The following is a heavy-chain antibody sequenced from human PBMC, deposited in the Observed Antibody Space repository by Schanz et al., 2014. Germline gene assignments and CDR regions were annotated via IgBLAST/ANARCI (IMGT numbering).Heavy chain of an antibody. Sequence: QVQLQESGPGLVKPSQTLSLTCAVSGGSISSGGYTWSWIRQPPGKRLEWIGYIYYSGSTYYNPSLKSRVTISVDTSKTQFSRMLGSVTAADTAVYYCARAAGPVDYWGQGTLVTVSS. CDR1: GGSISSGGYT. D-gene: IGHD6-13*01. CDR3: ARAAGPVDY. V-gene: IGHV4-30-4*07. CDR2: IYYSGST. J-gene: IGHJ4*02.